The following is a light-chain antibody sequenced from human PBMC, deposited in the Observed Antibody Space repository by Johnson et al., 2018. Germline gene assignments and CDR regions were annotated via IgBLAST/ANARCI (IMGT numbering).Light chain of an antibody. CDR2: ENN. CDR1: SSNIGNNY. V-gene: IGLV1-51*02. CDR3: GTWDSRLSAGNV. J-gene: IGLJ1*01. Sequence: QSVLTQPPSVSAAPGQKVTISCSGSSSNIGNNYVSWYQQLPGTAPKLLIYENNKRPSGIPDRFSGSKSGTSATLGITGLQTGAEADYYCGTWDSRLSAGNVFGSGTKVT.